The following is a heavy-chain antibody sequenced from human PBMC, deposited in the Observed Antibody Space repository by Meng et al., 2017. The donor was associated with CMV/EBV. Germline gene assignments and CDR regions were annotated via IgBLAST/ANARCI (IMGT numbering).Heavy chain of an antibody. D-gene: IGHD3-22*01. CDR2: IKQDGIEK. CDR1: GFTFSSYW. Sequence: GESLKISCAASGFTFSSYWMSWVRQAPGKGLEWVANIKQDGIEKYYVDSVKGRFTISRDNAKNSLYLQMNSLRAEDTAVYYCARDGLSSGSDYWGQGTLVTVSS. J-gene: IGHJ4*02. CDR3: ARDGLSSGSDY. V-gene: IGHV3-7*01.